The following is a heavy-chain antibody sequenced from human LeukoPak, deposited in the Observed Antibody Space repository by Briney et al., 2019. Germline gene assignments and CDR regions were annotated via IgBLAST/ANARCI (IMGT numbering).Heavy chain of an antibody. CDR1: GFTFDDYA. CDR2: ISWNSGSI. D-gene: IGHD3-9*01. CDR3: AKALLHYDILTGPDY. Sequence: GGSLRLSCAASGFTFDDYAMHWVRQAPGKGLEWVSGISWNSGSIGYADSVKGRFTISRDNAKNSLYLQMNSLRAEDTALYYCAKALLHYDILTGPDYWGQGTLVTVSS. J-gene: IGHJ4*02. V-gene: IGHV3-9*01.